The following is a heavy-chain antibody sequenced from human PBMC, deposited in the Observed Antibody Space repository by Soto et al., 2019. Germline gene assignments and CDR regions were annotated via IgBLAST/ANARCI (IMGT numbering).Heavy chain of an antibody. V-gene: IGHV1-3*05. J-gene: IGHJ6*04. Sequence: QVQLVQSGAEEKKPGASVKVSCKASGYTFTSYAMHWVRQAPGQRLERMGWRNAGTGNTKYSPKFQGRVTITRDTSASTASMELGSLRSEDTAVYYCARDSLYGDYFDYYYGMDVWGKGTTVTVSS. D-gene: IGHD4-17*01. CDR3: ARDSLYGDYFDYYYGMDV. CDR2: RNAGTGNT. CDR1: GYTFTSYA.